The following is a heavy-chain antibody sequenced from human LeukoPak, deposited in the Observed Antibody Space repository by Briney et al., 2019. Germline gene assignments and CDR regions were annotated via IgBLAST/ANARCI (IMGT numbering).Heavy chain of an antibody. CDR1: GFTFRSYA. CDR3: AKAATFYYGSDL. D-gene: IGHD3-10*01. V-gene: IGHV3-23*01. J-gene: IGHJ4*02. Sequence: PGGSLRLSCAASGFTFRSYAMNWVRQAPGEGLEWVSAISGSDGNTYYADSVKGRFTISRDDSKNTLYLQMNRLRAEDTALYYCAKAATFYYGSDLWGQGILVAVSS. CDR2: ISGSDGNT.